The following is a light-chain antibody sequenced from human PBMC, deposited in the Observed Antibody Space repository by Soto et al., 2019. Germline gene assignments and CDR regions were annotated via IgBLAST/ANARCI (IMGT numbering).Light chain of an antibody. V-gene: IGKV1-6*01. CDR1: QGIRDE. Sequence: ALPMTQSPSSLSASVGDRVTITCRASQGIRDELGWYQQQPGKAPKLLIYTASTLQSGVPTRFSGSGSGTDFTLTISSLQPEDFGTYYCLQDYSFPYTFGQGTKLEIK. J-gene: IGKJ2*01. CDR3: LQDYSFPYT. CDR2: TAS.